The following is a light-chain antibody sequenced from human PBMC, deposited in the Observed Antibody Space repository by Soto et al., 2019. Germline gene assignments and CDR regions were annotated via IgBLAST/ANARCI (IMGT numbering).Light chain of an antibody. J-gene: IGKJ5*01. CDR3: QQSYSTAIT. V-gene: IGKV1-39*01. Sequence: IQLTQSPSSLSASMGDRVTITCRASQGISRSLAWYQQRPGKAPKLLIYAASSLQSGVSSRFSGSGSGTDCTLIISSLQPEDVASYYCQQSYSTAITLGQGTRLEIK. CDR1: QGISRS. CDR2: AAS.